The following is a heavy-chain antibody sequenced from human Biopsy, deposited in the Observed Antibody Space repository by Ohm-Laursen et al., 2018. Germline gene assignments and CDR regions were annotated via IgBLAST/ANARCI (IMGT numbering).Heavy chain of an antibody. CDR1: GGSLSGYY. CDR3: AKNLAVSSYALDI. CDR2: INHRGFT. V-gene: IGHV4-34*01. J-gene: IGHJ3*02. Sequence: TLSLTCAVYGGSLSGYYWNWIRQSPGKGLEWIGEINHRGFTSNNPSLKSQVTISVDTSKNQFSLKLGSLTAADTAVYYCAKNLAVSSYALDIWGQGTMVTVSS. D-gene: IGHD2/OR15-2a*01.